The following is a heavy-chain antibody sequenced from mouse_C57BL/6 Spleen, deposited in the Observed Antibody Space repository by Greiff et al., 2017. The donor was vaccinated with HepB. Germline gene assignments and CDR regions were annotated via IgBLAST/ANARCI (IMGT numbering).Heavy chain of an antibody. J-gene: IGHJ4*01. D-gene: IGHD2-3*01. Sequence: QVQLQQSGAELVKPGASVKLSCKASGYTFTEYTIHWVKQRSGQGLEWIGWFYPGSGSIKYNEKFKDNATLTADKSSSTVYMELSRLTSEDSAVYFGARQGDGYSYALYYCAMDYWGQGTSVTVSS. CDR2: FYPGSGSI. V-gene: IGHV1-62-2*01. CDR3: ARQGDGYSYALYYCAMDY. CDR1: GYTFTEYT.